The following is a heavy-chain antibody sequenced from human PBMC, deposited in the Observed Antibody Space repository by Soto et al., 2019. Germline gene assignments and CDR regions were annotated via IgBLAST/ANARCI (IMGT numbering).Heavy chain of an antibody. J-gene: IGHJ4*02. CDR3: ARGENTTRNIIDY. V-gene: IGHV1-69*01. D-gene: IGHD1-20*01. CDR1: GGTFSSYA. CDR2: IIPIFGTA. Sequence: QVQLVQSGAEVKKPGSSVKVSCKASGGTFSSYAISWVRQAPGQGLEWMGGIIPIFGTANYAQKFQGRVTITADEATRTAYVELSSLRSEDTAVYYGARGENTTRNIIDYWGQGTLVTVSS.